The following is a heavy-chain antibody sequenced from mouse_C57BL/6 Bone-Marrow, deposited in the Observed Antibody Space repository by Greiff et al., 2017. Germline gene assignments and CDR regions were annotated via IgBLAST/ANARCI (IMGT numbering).Heavy chain of an antibody. D-gene: IGHD2-1*01. Sequence: VQLQQPGAELVKPGASVKMSCKASGYTFTSYWITWVKQRPGQGLEWIGDIYPGSGSTNYNEKFKSKATLTVDTSSSTAYMQRSSLTSEDSAVYYCARGIYYGNWYFDVWGTGTTVTVSS. CDR2: IYPGSGST. CDR1: GYTFTSYW. V-gene: IGHV1-55*01. CDR3: ARGIYYGNWYFDV. J-gene: IGHJ1*03.